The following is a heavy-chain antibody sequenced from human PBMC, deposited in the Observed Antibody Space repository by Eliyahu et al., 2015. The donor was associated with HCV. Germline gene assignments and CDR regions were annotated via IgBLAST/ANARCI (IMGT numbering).Heavy chain of an antibody. J-gene: IGHJ4*02. D-gene: IGHD1-26*01. CDR1: AFTFDDYA. V-gene: IGHV3-9*01. CDR2: ISWNSATI. CDR3: AKDLTSRPGGIDH. Sequence: VQLVESGGGLVQPGRSLRLSCAASAFTFDDYAMHWVRQAPGKGLGWVSGISWNSATIGYADSVKGRFTISRDNVKNSLYLQMNSLRAEDTALYYCAKDLTSRPGGIDHWGQGSLVTVSS.